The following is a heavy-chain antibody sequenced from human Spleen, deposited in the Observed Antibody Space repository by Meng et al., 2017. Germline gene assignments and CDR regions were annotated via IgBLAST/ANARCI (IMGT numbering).Heavy chain of an antibody. J-gene: IGHJ5*01. CDR2: IIPILGIA. CDR1: GGTFSSYT. CDR3: ARDTGDCSGGSCYSKRFWFDP. D-gene: IGHD2-15*01. Sequence: SVKVSCKASGGTFSSYTISWVRQAPGQGLEWMGRIIPILGIANYAQKFQGRVTITADKSTSTAYMELSSLRSEDTAVYYCARDTGDCSGGSCYSKRFWFDPWGQGNPV. V-gene: IGHV1-69*04.